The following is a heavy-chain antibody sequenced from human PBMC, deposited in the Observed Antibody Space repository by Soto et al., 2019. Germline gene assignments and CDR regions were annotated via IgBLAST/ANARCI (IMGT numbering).Heavy chain of an antibody. V-gene: IGHV1-69*02. CDR3: ARSYGSGYRAFDY. CDR2: INPILSMS. CDR1: GDTFTFYA. D-gene: IGHD3-10*01. Sequence: QVQLVQSGAEVKKPGSSGRVSCHASGDTFTFYAINWVRQAPGLGLEWMGRINPILSMSNYAQRFQGRVTMTADKSTSTAYMELSSLRSEDTAMYYCARSYGSGYRAFDYWGQGALVTVSS. J-gene: IGHJ4*02.